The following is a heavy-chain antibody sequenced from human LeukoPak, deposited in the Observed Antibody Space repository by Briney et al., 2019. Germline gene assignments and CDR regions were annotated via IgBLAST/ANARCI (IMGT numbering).Heavy chain of an antibody. CDR2: IYYSGST. D-gene: IGHD3-22*01. CDR3: ARGPYYDSSGYYPDFDY. J-gene: IGHJ4*02. V-gene: IGHV4-31*03. CDR1: GGSISSGGYY. Sequence: PSETLSLTCTVSGGSISSGGYYWSWIRQHPGKGLEWIGYIYYSGSTYYNPSLKSRVTISVDTSKNQFSLKLSSVTAADTAVYYCARGPYYDSSGYYPDFDYWGQGTLVTVSS.